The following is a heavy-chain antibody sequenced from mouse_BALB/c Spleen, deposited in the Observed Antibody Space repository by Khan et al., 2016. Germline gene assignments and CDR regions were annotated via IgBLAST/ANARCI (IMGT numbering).Heavy chain of an antibody. Sequence: QVQLKQSGAELVRPGVSVKISCKGSGYTFTDYAIHWVKQSHAKSLEWIGIINTYYGDASYNQKFKDKATVTVDNSSSTAYMELARLTSEDSAIYYCARGRYHGEGYYFDYWGQGTTLTVSS. D-gene: IGHD2-13*01. J-gene: IGHJ2*01. CDR1: GYTFTDYA. CDR3: ARGRYHGEGYYFDY. CDR2: INTYYGDA. V-gene: IGHV1S137*01.